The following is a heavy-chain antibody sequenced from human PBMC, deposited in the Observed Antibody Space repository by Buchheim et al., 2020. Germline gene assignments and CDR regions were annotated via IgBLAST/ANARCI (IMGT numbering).Heavy chain of an antibody. CDR2: INPNSGGT. J-gene: IGHJ4*02. D-gene: IGHD6-19*01. CDR3: ARAPPVYSSRWYFDY. Sequence: QVQLVQSGAEVKKPGASVKVSCKASGYTFTVYYMHWVRQAPGQGLEWMGRINPNSGGTNYAQKFQGSVTMTRDTSINTAYLELSRLRSDDTAVYYCARAPPVYSSRWYFDYWGQGTL. V-gene: IGHV1-2*06. CDR1: GYTFTVYY.